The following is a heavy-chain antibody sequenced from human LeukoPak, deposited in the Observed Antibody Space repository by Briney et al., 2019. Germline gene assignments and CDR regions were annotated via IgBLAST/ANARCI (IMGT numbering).Heavy chain of an antibody. Sequence: GKSLKISCKDSGNSFTTSLIVWVRQMPGKGLEWMGIIYPGDSDTKYSPSFQGQVTISADKSISTAYLQWSSLKASDTAIYYCARPKYSSSLAFDYWGQGTPVTVSS. J-gene: IGHJ4*02. CDR2: IYPGDSDT. D-gene: IGHD6-6*01. CDR3: ARPKYSSSLAFDY. V-gene: IGHV5-51*01. CDR1: GNSFTTSL.